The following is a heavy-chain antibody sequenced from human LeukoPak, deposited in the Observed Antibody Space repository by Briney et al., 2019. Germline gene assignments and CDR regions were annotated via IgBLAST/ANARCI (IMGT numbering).Heavy chain of an antibody. D-gene: IGHD5-12*01. Sequence: SETLSLTCTVSSGSISSYYWSWIRQPPGKGLEWIGYIYYSGSTNYNPSLKSRVTISVDTSKNQFSLKLSSVTAADTAVYYCAREAKGYSGFTYWGQGTLVTVSS. CDR3: AREAKGYSGFTY. J-gene: IGHJ4*02. V-gene: IGHV4-59*01. CDR2: IYYSGST. CDR1: SGSISSYY.